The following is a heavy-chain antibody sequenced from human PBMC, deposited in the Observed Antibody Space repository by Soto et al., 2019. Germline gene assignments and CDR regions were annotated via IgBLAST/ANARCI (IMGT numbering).Heavy chain of an antibody. J-gene: IGHJ4*02. CDR2: ISSNGGST. CDR1: GFTFSSYA. D-gene: IGHD4-4*01. Sequence: GGSLRLSCTASGFTFSSYAMHWVRQAPGKGLEYVSAISSNGGSTYYANSVKGRFTISRDNSKNTLYLQMGSLRAEDMDVYYCARFTVTGNYFDYWGQGTLVTVSS. V-gene: IGHV3-64*01. CDR3: ARFTVTGNYFDY.